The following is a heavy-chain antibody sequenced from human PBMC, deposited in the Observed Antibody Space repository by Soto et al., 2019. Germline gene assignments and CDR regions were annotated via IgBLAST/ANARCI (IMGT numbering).Heavy chain of an antibody. Sequence: QVQLQESGPGLVKPSQTLSLTCTVSGGSISSGNYYWSWIRQPPGKGLEWIGFISYSGSTYSSTYIKSRVTISIDTSKSPFSLNLSFVTAADTAGYYCATMGTPATGLYFFDYWGQGSRVTVSS. V-gene: IGHV4-30-4*01. J-gene: IGHJ4*02. CDR1: GGSISSGNYY. D-gene: IGHD2-15*01. CDR2: ISYSGST. CDR3: ATMGTPATGLYFFDY.